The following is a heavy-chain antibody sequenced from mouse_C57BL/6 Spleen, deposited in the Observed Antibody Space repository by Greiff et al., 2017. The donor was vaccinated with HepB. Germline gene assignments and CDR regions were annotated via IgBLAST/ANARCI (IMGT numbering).Heavy chain of an antibody. V-gene: IGHV1-69*01. Sequence: VQLQQSGAELVMPGASVKLSCKASGYTFTSYWMHWVKQRPGQGLEWIGEIDPSASYTNYNQKFKGKSTLTVDKSSSTAYMQLSSLTSEDSAVYYCARGGYYPYYYAMDYWGQGTSVTVSS. CDR2: IDPSASYT. D-gene: IGHD2-3*01. J-gene: IGHJ4*01. CDR3: ARGGYYPYYYAMDY. CDR1: GYTFTSYW.